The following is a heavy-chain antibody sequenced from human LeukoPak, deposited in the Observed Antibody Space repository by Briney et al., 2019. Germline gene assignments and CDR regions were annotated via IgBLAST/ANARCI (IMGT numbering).Heavy chain of an antibody. CDR2: ISYDGSNK. D-gene: IGHD5-24*01. CDR1: GFTFSSYG. J-gene: IGHJ4*02. CDR3: ARVRVEMATALEYYFDY. Sequence: GGSLRLSCAASGFTFSSYGMHWVRQAPGKGLEWVAVISYDGSNKYYADSVKGRFTISRDNSKNTLYLQMNSLRAEDTAVYYCARVRVEMATALEYYFDYWGQGTLVTVSS. V-gene: IGHV3-30*03.